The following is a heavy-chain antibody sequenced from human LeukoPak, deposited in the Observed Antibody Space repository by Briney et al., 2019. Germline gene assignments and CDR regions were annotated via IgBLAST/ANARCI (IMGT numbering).Heavy chain of an antibody. CDR1: GFTFSSYG. CDR2: ISGSGGST. J-gene: IGHJ4*02. Sequence: GGSLRLSCAASGFTFSSYGMHWVRQAPGKGLEWVSAISGSGGSTYYADSVKGRFTISRDNSKNTLYLQMNSLRAEDTAVYYCAKMQLIAAGGFDYWGQGTLVTVSS. CDR3: AKMQLIAAGGFDY. V-gene: IGHV3-23*01. D-gene: IGHD6-25*01.